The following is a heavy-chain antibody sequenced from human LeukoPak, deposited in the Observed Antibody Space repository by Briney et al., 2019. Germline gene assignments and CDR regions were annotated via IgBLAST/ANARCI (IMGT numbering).Heavy chain of an antibody. CDR2: IYHSGST. CDR3: ARIAVAGTGAFDY. V-gene: IGHV4-38-2*02. CDR1: GYSISSGYY. Sequence: SETLSLTCTVSGYSISSGYYWGWIRPPPGKWLEWIGSIYHSGSTYYNPSLKSRVTISVDTSKNQFSLKLSSVTAADTAVYYCARIAVAGTGAFDYWGQGTLVTVSS. J-gene: IGHJ4*02. D-gene: IGHD6-19*01.